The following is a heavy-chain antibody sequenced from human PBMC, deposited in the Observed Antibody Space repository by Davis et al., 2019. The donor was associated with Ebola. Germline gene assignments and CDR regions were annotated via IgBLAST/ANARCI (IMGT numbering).Heavy chain of an antibody. CDR2: IYSGDSDT. CDR1: GYIFANYW. V-gene: IGHV5-51*01. CDR3: ARQRSIRSGGMDV. J-gene: IGHJ6*02. Sequence: GESLKISCKGSGYIFANYWIAWVRQMPGKGLEWMGIIYSGDSDTRYSPSFQGQVTISADKSISTAYLQWSSLKASDTAMYYCARQRSIRSGGMDVWGQGTTVTVSS. D-gene: IGHD6-25*01.